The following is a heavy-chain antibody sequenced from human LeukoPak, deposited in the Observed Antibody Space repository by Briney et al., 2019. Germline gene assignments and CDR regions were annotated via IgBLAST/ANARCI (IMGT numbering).Heavy chain of an antibody. CDR3: AKRPLIGIYLDY. D-gene: IGHD1-20*01. Sequence: PGGSLRLSCAASGFTFAGYAMSWVRQAPGKGLEWVSAISGGGSTSYADSVKGRFTISRDNSKNTLYLQMNSLRAEDTAVYYCAKRPLIGIYLDYWGQGTLVTVSS. J-gene: IGHJ4*02. CDR2: ISGGGST. V-gene: IGHV3-23*01. CDR1: GFTFAGYA.